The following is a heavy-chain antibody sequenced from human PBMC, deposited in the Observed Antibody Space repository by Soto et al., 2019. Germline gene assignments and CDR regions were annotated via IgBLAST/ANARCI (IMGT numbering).Heavy chain of an antibody. Sequence: ASVKVSCKASGYTFTSYYMHWVRQAPGQGLEWMGIINPSGGSTSYAQKFQGRVTMTRDTSTSTVYMELSSLRSEDTAVYYCARDLRRDGYNYNYYYGMDVWGQGTTVTVSS. J-gene: IGHJ6*02. CDR3: ARDLRRDGYNYNYYYGMDV. V-gene: IGHV1-46*01. CDR1: GYTFTSYY. CDR2: INPSGGST. D-gene: IGHD5-12*01.